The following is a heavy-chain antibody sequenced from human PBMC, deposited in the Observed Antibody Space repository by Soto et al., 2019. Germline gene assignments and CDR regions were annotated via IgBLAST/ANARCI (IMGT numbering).Heavy chain of an antibody. CDR3: ARALTGYSVSNWFDP. Sequence: SETLSLTCTVSGGSISSGVYYWSWIRQHPGKGLEWIGDIYYSGSTYYNPSLKSRVTLSVDTSKNQFSLRLSSVTAADTAVYYCARALTGYSVSNWFDPWGQRTLVTVSA. J-gene: IGHJ5*02. CDR2: IYYSGST. V-gene: IGHV4-31*03. D-gene: IGHD2-15*01. CDR1: GGSISSGVYY.